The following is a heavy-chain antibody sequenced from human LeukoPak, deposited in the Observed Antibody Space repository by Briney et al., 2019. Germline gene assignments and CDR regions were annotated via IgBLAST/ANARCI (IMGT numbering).Heavy chain of an antibody. J-gene: IGHJ6*03. CDR1: GGTFSSYA. D-gene: IGHD2-2*01. CDR2: ISAYNGNT. V-gene: IGHV1-18*01. CDR3: TRGTQSCSSTSCYRQLPYYYYYMDV. Sequence: GSSVKVSCKAPGGTFSSYAISWVRQAPGQGLEWMGWISAYNGNTNYAQKLQGRVTMTTDTSTSTAYMELRSLRSDDTAVYYCTRGTQSCSSTSCYRQLPYYYYYMDVWGKGTTVTVSS.